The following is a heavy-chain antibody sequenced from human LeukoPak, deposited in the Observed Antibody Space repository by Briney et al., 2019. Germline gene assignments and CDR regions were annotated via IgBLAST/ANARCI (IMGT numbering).Heavy chain of an antibody. Sequence: GGSLRLSCAASGFTFSTYWMSWVRQAPGKGLEWVANIKEDGSEEYYVDSLEGRFTISRDNAKNSLYLQMNSLRDEDTAVYYCAGCGYCSSTSCFYGMDVWGQGTTVTVSS. CDR3: AGCGYCSSTSCFYGMDV. CDR1: GFTFSTYW. V-gene: IGHV3-7*01. J-gene: IGHJ6*02. CDR2: IKEDGSEE. D-gene: IGHD2-2*01.